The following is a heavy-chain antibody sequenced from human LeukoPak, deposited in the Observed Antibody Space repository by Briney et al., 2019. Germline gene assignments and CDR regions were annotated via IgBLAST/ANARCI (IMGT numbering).Heavy chain of an antibody. CDR3: AREGIAVAGTNHDAFDI. Sequence: GGSLRLSCAASGFTFSSYWMSWVRQAPGKGLEWVANIKQDGSEKYYVDSVKGRFTISRDNAKNSLYLQMNSLRAEDTAVYYCAREGIAVAGTNHDAFDIWGQGTMVTVSS. CDR2: IKQDGSEK. CDR1: GFTFSSYW. V-gene: IGHV3-7*01. D-gene: IGHD6-19*01. J-gene: IGHJ3*02.